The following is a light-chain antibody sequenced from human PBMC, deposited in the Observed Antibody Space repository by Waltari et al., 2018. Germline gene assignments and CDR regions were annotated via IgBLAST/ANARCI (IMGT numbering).Light chain of an antibody. J-gene: IGKJ4*01. CDR2: GAS. V-gene: IGKV3-15*01. Sequence: EIVMTQSPGTLSVSPGGGATLSCRASQSVSSKVAWYQQRPGQAPRLLIFGASTRATGIPARFSGSESGTEFTLTISSLQSEDSGVYFCQQYTTRPLTFGGGTKVEI. CDR3: QQYTTRPLT. CDR1: QSVSSK.